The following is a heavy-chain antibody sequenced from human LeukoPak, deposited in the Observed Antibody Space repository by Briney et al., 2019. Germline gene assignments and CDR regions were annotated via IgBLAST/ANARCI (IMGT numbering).Heavy chain of an antibody. CDR2: RSAYIGNT. D-gene: IGHD4-17*01. Sequence: ASVKVSCKASVYAFTSYGISWVRRATGQGLEWRGWRSAYIGNTNYAHKLQASVTVPTDTSTSTAYMDPKSLRSDDTAVYYCARDGHEHGDQIDYWGQGTLVTVSS. CDR3: ARDGHEHGDQIDY. V-gene: IGHV1-18*01. J-gene: IGHJ4*02. CDR1: VYAFTSYG.